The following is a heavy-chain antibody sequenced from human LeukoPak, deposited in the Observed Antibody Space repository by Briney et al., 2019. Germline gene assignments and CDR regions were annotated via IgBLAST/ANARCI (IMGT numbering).Heavy chain of an antibody. CDR2: ISYDGSNK. D-gene: IGHD1-7*01. J-gene: IGHJ4*02. CDR1: GFTFRSYA. Sequence: PGGSLRLSCAASGFTFRSYAMHWVRQAPGKGLEWVAVISYDGSNKYYADSVKGRFTISRDNSKNTLYLQMNSLRAEDTAVYYCARETSITGTTPFDNWGQGTLVTVSS. V-gene: IGHV3-30-3*01. CDR3: ARETSITGTTPFDN.